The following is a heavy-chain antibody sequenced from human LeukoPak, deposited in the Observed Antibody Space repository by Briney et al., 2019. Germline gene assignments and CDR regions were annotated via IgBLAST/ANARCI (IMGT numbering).Heavy chain of an antibody. CDR3: AREGEDCSSTSCYRWFDP. Sequence: SETLSLTCTVSGGSISSGSYYWSWIRQPAGKGLEWIGSIYTSGSTNYNPSLKSRVTISVDTSKNQFSLKLSSETAADTAVYYCAREGEDCSSTSCYRWFDPWGQGTLVTVSS. V-gene: IGHV4-61*02. CDR1: GGSISSGSYY. J-gene: IGHJ5*02. CDR2: IYTSGST. D-gene: IGHD2-2*01.